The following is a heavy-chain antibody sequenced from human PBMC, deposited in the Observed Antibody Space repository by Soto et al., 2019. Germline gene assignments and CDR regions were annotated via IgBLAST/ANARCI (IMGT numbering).Heavy chain of an antibody. D-gene: IGHD1-26*01. CDR2: INGGSGKT. J-gene: IGHJ3*02. Sequence: ASVKVSCNASGFTFTLYSMHLVRQAPGQRLEWMGWINGGSGKTKYSKKFQGRVTIARDTSASTAYMEVSSLRSEDTAVYYCARYSGNYQDAFDIWGQGTMVTVSS. V-gene: IGHV1-3*01. CDR3: ARYSGNYQDAFDI. CDR1: GFTFTLYS.